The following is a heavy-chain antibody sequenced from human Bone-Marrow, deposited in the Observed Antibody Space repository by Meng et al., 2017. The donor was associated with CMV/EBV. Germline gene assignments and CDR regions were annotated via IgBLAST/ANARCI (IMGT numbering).Heavy chain of an antibody. Sequence: GSLRLSCTVSGGSISSSSYYWGWIRQPPGKGLEWIGYIYCSGSTNYNPSLKSRVTISVDTSKNQFSLKLSSVTAADTAVYYCAREPLYCSSTSCYNWFDPWGQGTLVTVSS. D-gene: IGHD2-2*01. CDR2: IYCSGST. J-gene: IGHJ5*02. CDR3: AREPLYCSSTSCYNWFDP. V-gene: IGHV4-61*01. CDR1: GGSISSSSYY.